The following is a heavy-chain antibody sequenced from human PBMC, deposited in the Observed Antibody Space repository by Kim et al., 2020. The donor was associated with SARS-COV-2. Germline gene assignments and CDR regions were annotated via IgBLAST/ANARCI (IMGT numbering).Heavy chain of an antibody. Sequence: NPSLKSRVTISVDTSKNQFSLKLSSVTAADTAVYYCASQPYGDYVEYFQDWGQGTLVTVSS. J-gene: IGHJ1*01. V-gene: IGHV4-59*08. CDR3: ASQPYGDYVEYFQD. D-gene: IGHD4-17*01.